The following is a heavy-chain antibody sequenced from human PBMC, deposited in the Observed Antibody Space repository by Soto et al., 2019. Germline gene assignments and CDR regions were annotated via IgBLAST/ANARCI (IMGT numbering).Heavy chain of an antibody. CDR3: EHSEVPSSSCHRTIDF. Sequence: SGPTLVNPTETLTLTCTLSGFSLTTTGVSVGWIRQPPGKALEWLALIFWNDDKRHRPSLKSRLTITKDTSKNQVVLTMTNMEPVDTAIYYWEHSEVPSSSCHRTIDFSGQGTMGT. D-gene: IGHD6-13*01. J-gene: IGHJ3*01. V-gene: IGHV2-5*01. CDR2: IFWNDDK. CDR1: GFSLTTTGVS.